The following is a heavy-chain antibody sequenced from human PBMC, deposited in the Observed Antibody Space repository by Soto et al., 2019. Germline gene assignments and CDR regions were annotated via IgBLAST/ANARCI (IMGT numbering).Heavy chain of an antibody. Sequence: PGGSLRLSCAASGFTFSSYGMNWVRQAPGKGLEWVSYISSSSTTIYYADSVKGRFTIFRDNSKNTLYLQMNSLRAEDTAVYNYAEVSGSYPWGQRTQVTISS. CDR1: GFTFSSYG. CDR3: AEVSGSYP. D-gene: IGHD1-26*01. V-gene: IGHV3-48*01. CDR2: ISSSSTTI. J-gene: IGHJ5*02.